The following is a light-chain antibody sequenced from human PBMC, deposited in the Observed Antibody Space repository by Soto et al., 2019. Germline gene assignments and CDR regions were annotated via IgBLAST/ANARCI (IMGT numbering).Light chain of an antibody. CDR1: QNINNW. J-gene: IGKJ1*01. Sequence: DIQMTQSPSTLSAPVGDRVTITCRASQNINNWLAWYQQKPGKAPKLLIYRASSLENVVPSRFSGRGSGTDFIFTITSLQPDDFATYYCQQYSSDSTFGQGTKVEIK. CDR3: QQYSSDST. V-gene: IGKV1-5*03. CDR2: RAS.